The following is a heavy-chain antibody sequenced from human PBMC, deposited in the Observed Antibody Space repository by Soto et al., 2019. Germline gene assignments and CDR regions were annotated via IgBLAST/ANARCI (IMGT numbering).Heavy chain of an antibody. Sequence: GGSLRLSCAASGFTFSSYAMSWVRQAPGKGLEWVSAISGSGGSTYYADSVKGRFTISRDNSKNTLYLQMNSLRAEDTAVYYCAKVDGDITMVRGPLRGVLDYWGQGTLVTVSS. CDR1: GFTFSSYA. CDR3: AKVDGDITMVRGPLRGVLDY. CDR2: ISGSGGST. V-gene: IGHV3-23*01. J-gene: IGHJ4*02. D-gene: IGHD3-10*01.